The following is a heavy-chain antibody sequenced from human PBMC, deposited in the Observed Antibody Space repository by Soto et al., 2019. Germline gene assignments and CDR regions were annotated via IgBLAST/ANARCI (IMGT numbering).Heavy chain of an antibody. CDR1: GGSISSYY. CDR2: IYYSGST. CDR3: ARVGGSGWYDSGWFDP. J-gene: IGHJ5*02. D-gene: IGHD6-19*01. V-gene: IGHV4-59*01. Sequence: SETLSLTCTVSGGSISSYYWSWIRQPPGKGLEWIGYIYYSGSTNYNPSLKSRVTISVDTSKNQFSLKLSSVTAADTAVYYCARVGGSGWYDSGWFDPWGQGTLVTVSS.